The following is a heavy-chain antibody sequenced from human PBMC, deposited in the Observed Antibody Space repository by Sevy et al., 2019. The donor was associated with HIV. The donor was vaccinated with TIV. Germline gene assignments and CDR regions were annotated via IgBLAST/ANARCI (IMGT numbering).Heavy chain of an antibody. CDR3: ARREMATITEFDY. CDR2: IYPGDSDT. Sequence: GESLKISCKGSGYSFTSYWIGWVRQMPGKGLEWMGIIYPGDSDTRYSPSFQGQVTISADKSISTAYLQWGSLKASDTAMYYCARREMATITEFDYWGQGTLVTISS. D-gene: IGHD5-12*01. J-gene: IGHJ4*02. CDR1: GYSFTSYW. V-gene: IGHV5-51*01.